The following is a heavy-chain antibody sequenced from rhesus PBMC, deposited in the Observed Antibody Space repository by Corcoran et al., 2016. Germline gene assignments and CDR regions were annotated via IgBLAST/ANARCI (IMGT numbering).Heavy chain of an antibody. J-gene: IGHJ4*01. Sequence: QVQLQESGPGLVKPSETLSLTCAVSGGSVSSSNWWSWIRQPPGKGLEWIGYIIGSSGSTYYNPSLKSRVTISTDTSKNQFSLKLSSVTAADTAVYYCARAGSGWYIDYWGQGVLVTVSS. CDR1: GGSVSSSNW. D-gene: IGHD6-31*01. CDR2: IIGSSGST. CDR3: ARAGSGWYIDY. V-gene: IGHV4-65*01.